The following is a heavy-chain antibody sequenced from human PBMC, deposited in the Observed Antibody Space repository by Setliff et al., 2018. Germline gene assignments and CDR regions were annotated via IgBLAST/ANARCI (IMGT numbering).Heavy chain of an antibody. CDR3: ARDEFLEGSYYYYYYMDV. D-gene: IGHD3-3*01. Sequence: SETLSLTCTVPGGSISSSSYYWGWIRQPPGKGLEWIGSIYYSGSTYYNPSLKSRVTISVDTSKNQFSLKLSSVTAADTAVYYCARDEFLEGSYYYYYYMDVWGKGTTVTVSS. CDR1: GGSISSSSYY. J-gene: IGHJ6*03. CDR2: IYYSGST. V-gene: IGHV4-39*02.